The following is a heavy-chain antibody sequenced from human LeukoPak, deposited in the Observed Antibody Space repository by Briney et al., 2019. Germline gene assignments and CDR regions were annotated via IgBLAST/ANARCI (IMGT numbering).Heavy chain of an antibody. V-gene: IGHV1-2*06. CDR3: ARNIMGYYDSSGYYDY. D-gene: IGHD3-22*01. CDR1: GYTFTSYY. CDR2: INPNSGGT. J-gene: IGHJ4*02. Sequence: ASVKVSCKTSGYTFTSYYIHWVRQAPGQGLEWMGRINPNSGGTNYAQKFQGRVTMTRDTSISTAYMELSRLRSDDTAVYYCARNIMGYYDSSGYYDYWGQGTLVTVSS.